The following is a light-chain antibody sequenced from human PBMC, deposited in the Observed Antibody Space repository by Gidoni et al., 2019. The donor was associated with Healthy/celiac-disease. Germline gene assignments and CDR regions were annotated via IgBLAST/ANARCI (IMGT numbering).Light chain of an antibody. CDR1: SSNIVAGYD. J-gene: IGLJ3*02. V-gene: IGLV1-40*01. Sequence: QSVLTQPPSVSGAPGQRVTISCTGSSSNIVAGYDVHWYQQLPGTAPKLPIYGNSNRPSGVPDRFSGSKSGSSASLAITGLQAEDEADYYCQSYDSSLSGYWVFGGGTKLTVL. CDR3: QSYDSSLSGYWV. CDR2: GNS.